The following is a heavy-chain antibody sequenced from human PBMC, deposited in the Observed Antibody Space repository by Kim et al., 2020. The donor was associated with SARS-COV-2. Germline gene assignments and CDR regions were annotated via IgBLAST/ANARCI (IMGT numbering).Heavy chain of an antibody. CDR1: GFTFSSYS. Sequence: GGSLRLSCAASGFTFSSYSMNWVRQAPGKGLEWVSSISSSSSYIYYADSVKGRFTISRDNAKNSLYLQMNSLRAEDTAVYYCARDGGLGYMVRGVRAYFQHWGQGTLVTVSS. D-gene: IGHD3-10*01. CDR3: ARDGGLGYMVRGVRAYFQH. CDR2: ISSSSSYI. V-gene: IGHV3-21*01. J-gene: IGHJ1*01.